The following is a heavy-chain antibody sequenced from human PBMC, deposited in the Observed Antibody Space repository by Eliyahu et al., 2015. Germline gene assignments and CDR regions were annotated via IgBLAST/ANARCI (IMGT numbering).Heavy chain of an antibody. J-gene: IGHJ4*02. D-gene: IGHD6-19*01. CDR3: ARRVAGWPFDY. V-gene: IGHV4-39*01. Sequence: QLQLQESGPGLVKPSGTLSLXCTVSGXSTSRSSYXWGWIRQPPGKGLEWIGSIYYSGNTYYTPSLESRVTISVDTSENQFSLNLNSVTAADTAIYYCARRVAGWPFDYWGQGSLVTVSS. CDR2: IYYSGNT. CDR1: GXSTSRSSYX.